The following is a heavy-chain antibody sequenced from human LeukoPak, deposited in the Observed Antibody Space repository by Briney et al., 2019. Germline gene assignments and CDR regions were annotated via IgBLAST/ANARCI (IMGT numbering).Heavy chain of an antibody. CDR3: ATDYGDYTSFDY. CDR2: FDPEDGET. D-gene: IGHD4-17*01. Sequence: ASAKVSCKVSGYTLTELSMHWVRQAPGKGLEWMGGFDPEDGETIYAQKFQGRVTMTEDTSTDTAYMELSSLRSEDTAVYYCATDYGDYTSFDYWGQGTLVTVSS. V-gene: IGHV1-24*01. J-gene: IGHJ4*02. CDR1: GYTLTELS.